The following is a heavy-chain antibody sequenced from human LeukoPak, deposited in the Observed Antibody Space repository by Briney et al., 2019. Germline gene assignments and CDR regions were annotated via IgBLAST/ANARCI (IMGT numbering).Heavy chain of an antibody. D-gene: IGHD1-1*01. CDR1: GGSFSGYY. V-gene: IGHV4-34*01. Sequence: PSETLSLTCAVYGGSFSGYYWSWIRQSPGKGLEWIAEINHRGDTNYNPSVKSRVSISVDTSKNQFSLKVTSLTAADTAVYYCARGPTISETGYYWGQGTLVTVSS. CDR3: ARGPTISETGYY. CDR2: INHRGDT. J-gene: IGHJ4*02.